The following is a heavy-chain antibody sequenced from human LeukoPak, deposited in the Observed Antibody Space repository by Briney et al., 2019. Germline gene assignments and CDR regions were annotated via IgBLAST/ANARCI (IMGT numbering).Heavy chain of an antibody. CDR2: IYSGGST. CDR1: GFTVSSNY. J-gene: IGHJ4*02. Sequence: QPGGSLRLSCPASGFTVSSNYMSWVRQAPGKGLEWVSVIYSGGSTYYADSVKGRFTISRHNSKNTLYLQMNSLRAEDTAVYYCARGGMDSGSYFDYWGQGTLVTVYS. D-gene: IGHD1-26*01. CDR3: ARGGMDSGSYFDY. V-gene: IGHV3-53*04.